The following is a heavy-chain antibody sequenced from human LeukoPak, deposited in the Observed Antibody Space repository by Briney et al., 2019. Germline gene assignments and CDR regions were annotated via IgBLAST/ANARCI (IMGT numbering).Heavy chain of an antibody. CDR2: ISSSSSTI. CDR3: AKDKQWLASYYFDY. V-gene: IGHV3-48*01. D-gene: IGHD6-19*01. J-gene: IGHJ4*02. CDR1: GFTFSSYS. Sequence: GGSLRLSCAASGFTFSSYSMNWVRQAPGKGLEWVSYISSSSSTIYYADSVKGRFTISRDNSKNTLYLQMNSLRAEDTAVYYCAKDKQWLASYYFDYWGQGTLVTVSS.